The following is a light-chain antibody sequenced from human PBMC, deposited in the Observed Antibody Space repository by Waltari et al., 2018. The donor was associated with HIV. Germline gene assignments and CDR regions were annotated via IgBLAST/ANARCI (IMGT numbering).Light chain of an antibody. V-gene: IGKV3-11*01. Sequence: EIVLTQSPATLSLSPGERDTLSCRASQSVRSYLPWYQQKPGQAPKLLIYDASNMDTGIPARFSGSGSGTDFTLTISSLEPEDFAVYYCQQRSNWPPLTFGQGTRLEIK. CDR3: QQRSNWPPLT. J-gene: IGKJ5*01. CDR2: DAS. CDR1: QSVRSY.